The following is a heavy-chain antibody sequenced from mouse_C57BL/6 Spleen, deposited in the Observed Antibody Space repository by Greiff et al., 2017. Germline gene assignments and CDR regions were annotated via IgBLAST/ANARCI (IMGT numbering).Heavy chain of an antibody. J-gene: IGHJ1*03. V-gene: IGHV1-55*01. D-gene: IGHD1-1*01. CDR3: ASVTTVVDWYIDV. CDR1: GYTFTSYW. CDR2: IYPGSGST. Sequence: VQLQQPGAELVKPGASVTMSCKASGYTFTSYWITWVQQRPGQGLEWIGDIYPGSGSTNYNEKFKSKATLTVDTYSSTAYMQLRILTSENSAVDICASVTTVVDWYIDVWGTGTTGTVAS.